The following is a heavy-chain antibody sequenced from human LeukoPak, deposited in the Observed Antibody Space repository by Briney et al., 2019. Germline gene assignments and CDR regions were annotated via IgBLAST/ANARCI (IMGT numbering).Heavy chain of an antibody. D-gene: IGHD6-13*01. CDR2: IWYDGSNK. CDR3: ARSLSLSIAAAGTTYNWFDP. V-gene: IGHV3-33*01. CDR1: GFTFSSYG. J-gene: IGHJ5*02. Sequence: GRSLRLSCAASGFTFSSYGMHWVRQAPGKGLGWVAVIWYDGSNKYYADSVKGRFTISRDNSKNTLYLQMNSLRAEDTAVYYCARSLSLSIAAAGTTYNWFDPWGQGTLVTVSS.